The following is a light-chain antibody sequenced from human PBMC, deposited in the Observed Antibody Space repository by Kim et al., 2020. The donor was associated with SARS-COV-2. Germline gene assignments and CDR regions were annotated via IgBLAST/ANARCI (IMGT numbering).Light chain of an antibody. CDR2: DVS. Sequence: QSALTQPASVSGSPGQSITIACTGTSIDVGCYNYVSWYQQHPGKAPKLMIYDVSKRPSGVSNRFSGSKSGNTASLTISGLQAEDEADYYGISYTSSSPSSFGCGTKVTVL. CDR3: ISYTSSSPSS. CDR1: SIDVGCYNY. J-gene: IGLJ6*01. V-gene: IGLV2-14*01.